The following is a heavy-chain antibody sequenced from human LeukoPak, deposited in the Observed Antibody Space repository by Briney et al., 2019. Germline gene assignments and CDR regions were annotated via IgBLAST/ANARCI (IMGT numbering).Heavy chain of an antibody. CDR2: MKGDGSVK. D-gene: IGHD2-8*02. CDR3: ARWDAYYTGGIGYSGDFAFDF. V-gene: IGHV3-7*01. Sequence: GGSLRLSCAAAGFTFSIYWMSWVRQAPGKGLEWVASMKGDGSVKYFLDSVEGRFTISRDNAKNSLYLQMNSLRAEDTAIYYCARWDAYYTGGIGYSGDFAFDFWGQGTLVTVSS. CDR1: GFTFSIYW. J-gene: IGHJ3*01.